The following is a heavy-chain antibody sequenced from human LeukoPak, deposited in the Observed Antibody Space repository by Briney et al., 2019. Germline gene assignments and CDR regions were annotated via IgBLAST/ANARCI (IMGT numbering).Heavy chain of an antibody. CDR2: TYSGGST. J-gene: IGHJ6*03. CDR3: ARDVAYGSGSHHPYMDV. Sequence: PGGSLRLSCAASGFTVSSNYMSWVRQAPGKGLEWVSVTYSGGSTYYADSVKGRFTTSRDNSKNTLYLQMNSLRAEDTAVYYCARDVAYGSGSHHPYMDVWGKGTTVTVSS. D-gene: IGHD3-10*01. V-gene: IGHV3-53*01. CDR1: GFTVSSNY.